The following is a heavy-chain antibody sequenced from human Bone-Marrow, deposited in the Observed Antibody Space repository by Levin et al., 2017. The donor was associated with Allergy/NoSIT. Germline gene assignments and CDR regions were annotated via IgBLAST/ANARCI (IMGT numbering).Heavy chain of an antibody. CDR3: ARRAVAGPYVFRL. Sequence: SETLSLTCTVSGDSVRSPSYYWAWIRQSPGKGLEWIGSIYYSGTAYQNPSLESRVTISVDKSANHFSLKLTSVTAADTAMYYCARRAVAGPYVFRLWGQGTMVTVSS. D-gene: IGHD6-19*01. CDR2: IYYSGTA. V-gene: IGHV4-39*07. CDR1: GDSVRSPSYY. J-gene: IGHJ3*01.